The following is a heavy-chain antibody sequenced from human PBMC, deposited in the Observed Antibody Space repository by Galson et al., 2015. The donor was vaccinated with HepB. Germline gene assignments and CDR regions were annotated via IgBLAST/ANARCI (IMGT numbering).Heavy chain of an antibody. V-gene: IGHV4-61*02. CDR3: ARGDAYCGGGSCSEDYGMDV. Sequence: TLSLTCTVSGGSISSGSYYWSWIRQPAGKGLEWIGRTYTSGSTDYNPSLKSRVTISVDSSKSQFSLKLSSVTAADTAVYYCARGDAYCGGGSCSEDYGMDVWGQGTTVTVSS. D-gene: IGHD2-15*01. CDR2: TYTSGST. J-gene: IGHJ6*02. CDR1: GGSISSGSYY.